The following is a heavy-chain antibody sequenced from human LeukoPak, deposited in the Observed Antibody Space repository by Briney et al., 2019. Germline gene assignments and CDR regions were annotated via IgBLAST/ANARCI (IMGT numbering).Heavy chain of an antibody. CDR1: GHTFTGYY. D-gene: IGHD6-19*01. CDR2: INPNSGGT. J-gene: IGHJ4*02. Sequence: ASVKVSCKASGHTFTGYYMHWVRQAPGQGLEWMGWINPNSGGTIYAQKCQGRVTMTRDTSISTAYMELSRLRSDDKAVYYCARDPLAGRIGYSSGWYVFNYFDYWGQGTLVTVSS. V-gene: IGHV1-2*02. CDR3: ARDPLAGRIGYSSGWYVFNYFDY.